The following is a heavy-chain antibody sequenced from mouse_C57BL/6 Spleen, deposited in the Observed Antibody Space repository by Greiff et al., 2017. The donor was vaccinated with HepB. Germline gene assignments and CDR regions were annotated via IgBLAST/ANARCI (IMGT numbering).Heavy chain of an antibody. CDR1: GYAFSSSW. CDR2: IYPGDGDT. CDR3: SSPNYYCSSPYYAMDY. V-gene: IGHV1-82*01. D-gene: IGHD1-1*01. J-gene: IGHJ4*01. Sequence: QVQLQQSGPELVKPGASVKISCKASGYAFSSSWMNWVKQRPGKGLEWIGRIYPGDGDTNYNGKFKGKATLTADKSSSTAYMQLSSLTSEDSAVYFCSSPNYYCSSPYYAMDYWGQGTSVTVSS.